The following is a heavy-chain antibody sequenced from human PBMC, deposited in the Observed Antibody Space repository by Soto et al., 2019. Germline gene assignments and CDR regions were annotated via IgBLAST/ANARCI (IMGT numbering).Heavy chain of an antibody. Sequence: PGGSLRLSCAASGFTFTSYAMSWVRQAPGKGQEWVSIISGSAGRTYYADSVKGRFSISRDNSKNTLYLHMNSLRAEDTAIYYCAKVTSARVFYFGLDVWGKGTTVTVSS. J-gene: IGHJ6*04. CDR2: ISGSAGRT. V-gene: IGHV3-23*01. CDR1: GFTFTSYA. CDR3: AKVTSARVFYFGLDV. D-gene: IGHD2-2*01.